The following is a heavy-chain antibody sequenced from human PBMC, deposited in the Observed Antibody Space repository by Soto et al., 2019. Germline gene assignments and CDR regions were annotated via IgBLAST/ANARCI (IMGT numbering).Heavy chain of an antibody. V-gene: IGHV5-51*01. D-gene: IGHD3-16*01. Sequence: GASLKISCQTSGYTFSSTWSGWVRQMPGKGLEWMGIIYPGDSETRYSPSFQGQVHISADGSFITAYLQWTSLHASDTTMYYCARRLDSWGEPHYFDSWGQGTRVTVSS. CDR1: GYTFSSTW. J-gene: IGHJ4*02. CDR2: IYPGDSET. CDR3: ARRLDSWGEPHYFDS.